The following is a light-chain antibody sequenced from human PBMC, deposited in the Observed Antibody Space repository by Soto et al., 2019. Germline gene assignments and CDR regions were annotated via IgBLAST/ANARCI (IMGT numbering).Light chain of an antibody. CDR2: KAS. CDR3: QQYDSYPWT. CDR1: QSISSW. J-gene: IGKJ1*01. Sequence: DIQMTQSPSTLSASVGDRVTITCRASQSISSWLAWYQQKPGKAPKVLIYKASSLKSGVPSRFSGSGSGTEVTLTISSLQPDDFATYYCQQYDSYPWTFGQGTKVEIK. V-gene: IGKV1-5*03.